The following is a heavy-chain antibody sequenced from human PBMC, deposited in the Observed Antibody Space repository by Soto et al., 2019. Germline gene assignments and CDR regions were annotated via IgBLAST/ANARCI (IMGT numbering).Heavy chain of an antibody. J-gene: IGHJ4*02. CDR1: GYSFTTYW. CDR3: ARQREAYCSIGRCPFDY. D-gene: IGHD2-2*01. Sequence: EVQLVQSGAEVKKPGESLKISCKASGYSFTTYWIGRVRQMPGKGLEWMGIIYPGDSDARYSPSFQGQVTISADKSINTAYLQWSSLKASDTALYYCARQREAYCSIGRCPFDYWGQGSLVTVSS. CDR2: IYPGDSDA. V-gene: IGHV5-51*01.